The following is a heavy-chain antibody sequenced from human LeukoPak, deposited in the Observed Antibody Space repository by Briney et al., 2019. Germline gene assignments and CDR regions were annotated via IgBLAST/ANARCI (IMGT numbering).Heavy chain of an antibody. J-gene: IGHJ4*02. Sequence: ASVKVSCKASGYSFTSYDINWVRQATGQGLEWMGWMNPNSGNTGYAQQFQGRLTITRNTSITTAYMELSSLRSDDTAVYYCARATGPTFTYWGRGSLITVSS. V-gene: IGHV1-8*03. D-gene: IGHD1-7*01. CDR2: MNPNSGNT. CDR1: GYSFTSYD. CDR3: ARATGPTFTY.